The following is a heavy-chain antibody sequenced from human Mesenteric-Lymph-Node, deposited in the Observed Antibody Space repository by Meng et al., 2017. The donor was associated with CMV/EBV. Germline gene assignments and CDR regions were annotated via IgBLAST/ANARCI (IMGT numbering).Heavy chain of an antibody. V-gene: IGHV3-11*01. D-gene: IGHD3-3*01. CDR2: ISYTGSTI. CDR1: GFTFSDHY. CDR3: ARVRNYDFWSGYFDY. J-gene: IGHJ4*02. Sequence: GESLKISCAASGFTFSDHYMTWIRQAPGKGLEWLSYISYTGSTIYYTDSVKGRFTISRDNAKNSLYLQMNSLRAEDTAVYYCARVRNYDFWSGYFDYWGQGTLVTVSS.